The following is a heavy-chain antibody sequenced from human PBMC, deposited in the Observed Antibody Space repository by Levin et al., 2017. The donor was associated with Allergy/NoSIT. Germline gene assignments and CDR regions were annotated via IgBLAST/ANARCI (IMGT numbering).Heavy chain of an antibody. D-gene: IGHD3-10*01. CDR1: GFTFSNAR. V-gene: IGHV3-15*01. CDR2: IKSKTDGGTT. J-gene: IGHJ4*02. CDR3: TTAPYGSGSYYDPFDY. Sequence: PGGSLRLSCAASGFTFSNARMSWVRQAPGKGLEWVGRIKSKTDGGTTDYAAPVKGRFTISRDDSKNTLYLQMNSLKTEDTAVYYCTTAPYGSGSYYDPFDYWGQGTLVTVSS.